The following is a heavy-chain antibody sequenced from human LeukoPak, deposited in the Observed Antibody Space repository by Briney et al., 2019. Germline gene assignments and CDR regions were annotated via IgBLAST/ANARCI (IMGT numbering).Heavy chain of an antibody. V-gene: IGHV3-72*01. CDR1: GFTFSDHH. Sequence: GGSLRLSCAASGFTFSDHHMDWVRQAPGEGLEWVARIRNKANRYTTEYAASVKGRFTISRDDSENSLYLQMDSLKTEDTAVYYCARHYGPWGQGTLVTVSS. CDR2: IRNKANRYTT. D-gene: IGHD3-16*01. J-gene: IGHJ5*02. CDR3: ARHYGP.